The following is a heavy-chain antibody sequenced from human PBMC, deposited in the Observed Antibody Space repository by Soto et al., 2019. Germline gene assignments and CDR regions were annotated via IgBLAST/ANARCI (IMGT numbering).Heavy chain of an antibody. CDR1: GYTFTPYG. J-gene: IGHJ4*02. CDR2: INTYNGNT. CDR3: AREAVAGTKGFDY. V-gene: IGHV1-18*01. D-gene: IGHD6-19*01. Sequence: ASVKVSCKASGYTFTPYGISWVRQAPGQGLEWMGWINTYNGNTTYAQQLQGRVTMTTDTSTSTAYMELRSLRSDDTAVYYCAREAVAGTKGFDYWGQGTLVTVSS.